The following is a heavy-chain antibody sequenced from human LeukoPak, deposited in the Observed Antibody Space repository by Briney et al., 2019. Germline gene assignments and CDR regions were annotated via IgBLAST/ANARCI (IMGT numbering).Heavy chain of an antibody. D-gene: IGHD3-10*01. CDR3: ARDTYYYGSGSLSFDY. V-gene: IGHV4-4*07. CDR1: DDSITMYY. J-gene: IGHJ4*02. CDR2: IHTSGST. Sequence: SETLSLTCTVSDDSITMYYWTWIRQPAGKGLEWIGRIHTSGSTNYNASLKSRVTMSVDTSKNQFSLKLSSVTAADTAVYYCARDTYYYGSGSLSFDYWGQGSLVTVSS.